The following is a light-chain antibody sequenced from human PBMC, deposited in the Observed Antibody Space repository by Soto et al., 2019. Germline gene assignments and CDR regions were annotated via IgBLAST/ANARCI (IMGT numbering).Light chain of an antibody. J-gene: IGKJ3*01. CDR3: QQYHNWPPIVT. CDR1: QSVSSN. CDR2: GAS. V-gene: IGKV3-15*01. Sequence: EIVMTQSPATLSVSPGERATLSCRASQSVSSNLAWYQQKPGQAPRLLIYGASTRATGIPARFSGSGSGTEFTLTISSLQSEDFAVYYCQQYHNWPPIVTFGPGTKVDIK.